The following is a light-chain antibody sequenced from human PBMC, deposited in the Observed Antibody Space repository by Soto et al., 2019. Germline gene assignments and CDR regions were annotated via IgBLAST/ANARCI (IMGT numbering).Light chain of an antibody. CDR3: SSFAGTNTFALYV. CDR1: SSDVGGYNF. V-gene: IGLV2-11*01. CDR2: DVS. J-gene: IGLJ1*01. Sequence: QSALTQPRSVSGSPGQSVTISCTGTSSDVGGYNFVSWYQQHPGKAPKLMMYDVSQRPSGVPDRFFASKSGNTASLTISGLQADDEADYYCSSFAGTNTFALYVFGTGTKVTVL.